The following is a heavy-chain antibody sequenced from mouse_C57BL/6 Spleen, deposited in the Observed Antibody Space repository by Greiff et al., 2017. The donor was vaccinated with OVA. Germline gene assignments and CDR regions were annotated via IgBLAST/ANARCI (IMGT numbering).Heavy chain of an antibody. D-gene: IGHD1-1*01. CDR3: ARGGFDYYGSSYRFAY. CDR1: GYTFTDYY. V-gene: IGHV1-26*01. Sequence: VQLQQSGPELVKPGASVKISCKASGYTFTDYYMNWVKQSHGKSLEWIGDINPNNGGTSYNQKFKGKATLTVDKSSSTAYMELRSLTSEDSAVYYCARGGFDYYGSSYRFAYWGQGTLVTVSA. CDR2: INPNNGGT. J-gene: IGHJ3*01.